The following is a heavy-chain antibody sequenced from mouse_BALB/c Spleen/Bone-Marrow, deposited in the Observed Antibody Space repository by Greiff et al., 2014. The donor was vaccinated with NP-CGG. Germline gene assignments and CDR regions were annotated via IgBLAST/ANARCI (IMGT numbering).Heavy chain of an antibody. CDR1: GFNIKDTY. CDR2: IDPANGNT. CDR3: ASYYYGSAWFAY. J-gene: IGHJ3*01. Sequence: EVQRVESGAELVKPGASVKLSCTASGFNIKDTYMHWVKQRPEQGLEWIGRIDPANGNTKYDPKFQGKATITADPSSNTAYLQLSSLTSEDTAVYYCASYYYGSAWFAYWGQGTLVTGSA. V-gene: IGHV14-3*02. D-gene: IGHD1-1*01.